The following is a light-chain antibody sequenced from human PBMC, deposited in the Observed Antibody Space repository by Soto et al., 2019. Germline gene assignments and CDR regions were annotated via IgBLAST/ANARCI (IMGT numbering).Light chain of an antibody. CDR3: NSYTSSYTLV. Sequence: QSALTQPASVSGSPGQSITISCTGTSSDVCDYKYVSWYQQHPGKAPKLMMYEVSNRPSGVSNRFSGSKSGNTASLTISGLQAEDEGDYYCNSYTSSYTLVFGGGTKLTVL. CDR1: SSDVCDYKY. CDR2: EVS. J-gene: IGLJ2*01. V-gene: IGLV2-14*01.